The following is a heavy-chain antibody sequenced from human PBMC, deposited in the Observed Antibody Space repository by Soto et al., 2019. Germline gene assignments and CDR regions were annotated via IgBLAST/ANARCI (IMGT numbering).Heavy chain of an antibody. CDR3: ASQKTVIRGPLSSNWFDP. V-gene: IGHV5-51*01. J-gene: IGHJ5*02. CDR1: GYTFTDYW. D-gene: IGHD1-1*01. CDR2: IYPGDSDT. Sequence: PGESLKISCKGYGYTFTDYWIGLVRQMPGKGLELIGLIYPGDSDTRYSPSFQGRVTISADKSISTAFLQWSSLRASDTAMYYCASQKTVIRGPLSSNWFDPWGQGTLVTVSS.